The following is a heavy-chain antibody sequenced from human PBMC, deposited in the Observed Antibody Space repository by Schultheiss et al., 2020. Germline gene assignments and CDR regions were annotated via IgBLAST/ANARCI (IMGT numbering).Heavy chain of an antibody. J-gene: IGHJ4*02. CDR1: GFTCDDYG. D-gene: IGHD3-16*01. CDR3: AKLGVDNDYVVV. Sequence: GGSLRLSFAASGFTCDDYGMSWVRQAPGKGLEWVSAISGSGGSTYYADSVKGRFTISRDNSKNTLYLQMNSLRAEDTAVYYCAKLGVDNDYVVVWGQGTLVTVSS. CDR2: ISGSGGST. V-gene: IGHV3-23*01.